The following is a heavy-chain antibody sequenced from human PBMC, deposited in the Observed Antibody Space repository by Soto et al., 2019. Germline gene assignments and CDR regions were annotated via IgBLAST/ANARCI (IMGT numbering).Heavy chain of an antibody. D-gene: IGHD6-13*01. Sequence: SQTLSLTFAISGDMVSINSAAWNWIRQSPSRGLEWLGRTYYRSKWYNDYAVSVKSRITINPDTSKNQFSLQLNAVTPEDTAVYYCARDQVAAACTCFDPGGQGTLVTVSS. V-gene: IGHV6-1*01. J-gene: IGHJ5*02. CDR2: TYYRSKWYN. CDR3: ARDQVAAACTCFDP. CDR1: GDMVSINSAA.